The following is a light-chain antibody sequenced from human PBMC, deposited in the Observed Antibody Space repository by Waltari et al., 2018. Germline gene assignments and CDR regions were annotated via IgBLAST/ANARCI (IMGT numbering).Light chain of an antibody. J-gene: IGLJ1*01. CDR3: QVWDANNEPGV. CDR2: ENT. V-gene: IGLV1-51*02. CDR1: SSHIGNTY. Sequence: QSVLTQPPSVSAAPGQRVTISCSGGSSHIGNTYVSWYRQFPGTAPKLLIYENTERPSGIPGRFSGSKSGTSATLDISRVEAGDEADYYCQVWDANNEPGVFGTGTEVTVL.